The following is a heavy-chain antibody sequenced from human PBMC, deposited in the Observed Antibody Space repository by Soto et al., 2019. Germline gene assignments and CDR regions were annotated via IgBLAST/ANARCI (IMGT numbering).Heavy chain of an antibody. V-gene: IGHV1-18*01. CDR1: GYTFTSSG. D-gene: IGHD3-16*01. J-gene: IGHJ6*01. CDR3: AGVLTLNKQVRGGNDYGMDV. CDR2: ISAYNGNT. Sequence: QVQLVQSGAEVKKPGASVKVSCKASGYTFTSSGINWVRQAPGQGLAWMGWISAYNGNTNYAQKLQGRVTMTTDTSTSTADMELRSLRSDDTAVYYCAGVLTLNKQVRGGNDYGMDVWGQGTTVTVSS.